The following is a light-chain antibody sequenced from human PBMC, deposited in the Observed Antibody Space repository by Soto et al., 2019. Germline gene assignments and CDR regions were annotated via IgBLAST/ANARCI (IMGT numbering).Light chain of an antibody. CDR2: EAS. V-gene: IGKV3-15*01. J-gene: IGKJ1*01. Sequence: EFVITQSQATLSVSPGERATLSCRSSQSVSSNLAWYQQKPGQAPRLLIYEASTWATGIPARFSGSGSETEFILTIRSLQPEDFATYYCLQDHSYPWTFGQGTKVDI. CDR3: LQDHSYPWT. CDR1: QSVSSN.